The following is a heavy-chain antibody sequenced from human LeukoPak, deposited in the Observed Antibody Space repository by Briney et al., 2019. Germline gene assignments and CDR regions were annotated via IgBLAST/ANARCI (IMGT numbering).Heavy chain of an antibody. CDR1: GFTFSSYG. D-gene: IGHD4-17*01. CDR3: AKDYLYGDPVGTFGY. V-gene: IGHV3-33*06. Sequence: GGSLRLSCAASGFTFSSYGMHWVRQAPGKGLEWVAVIWYDGSNKYYADSVKGRFTISRDNSKNTLYLQMNSLRAEDTAVYYCAKDYLYGDPVGTFGYWGQGTLVTVSS. CDR2: IWYDGSNK. J-gene: IGHJ4*02.